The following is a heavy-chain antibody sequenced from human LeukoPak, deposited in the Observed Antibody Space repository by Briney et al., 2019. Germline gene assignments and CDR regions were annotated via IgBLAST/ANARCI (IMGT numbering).Heavy chain of an antibody. Sequence: GGSLRLSCAVSGISLSNYGMSWVRQAPGKGLEWVAGIRGSGGGTNCADSVEGRFTISRDNPKNTLYLQTNKLRAEHMTVQFSANPGFVIRVNLDGFHTEAYYFDSWGQGALVTVSS. D-gene: IGHD2-21*01. CDR1: GISLSNYG. V-gene: IGHV3-23*01. J-gene: IGHJ4*02. CDR2: IRGSGGGT. CDR3: ANPGFVIRVNLDGFHTEAYYFDS.